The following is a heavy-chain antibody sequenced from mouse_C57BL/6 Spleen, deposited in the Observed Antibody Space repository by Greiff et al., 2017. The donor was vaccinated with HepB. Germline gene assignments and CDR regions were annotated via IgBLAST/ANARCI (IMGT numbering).Heavy chain of an antibody. CDR3: ARSTLDD. CDR2: ISSGSSTI. CDR1: GFTFSDYG. V-gene: IGHV5-17*01. J-gene: IGHJ2*01. Sequence: EVQLQQSGGGLVKPGGSLQLSCAASGFTFSDYGMHWVRQAPEKGLEWVAYISSGSSTIYYADTVKGRFTISRDNAKNTLFLQMTSLRSEDTAMYYCARSTLDDWGQGTTLTVST.